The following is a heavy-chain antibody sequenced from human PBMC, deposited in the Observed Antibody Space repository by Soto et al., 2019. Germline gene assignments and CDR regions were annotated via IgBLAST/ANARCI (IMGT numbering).Heavy chain of an antibody. J-gene: IGHJ4*02. CDR3: ARGVTMTDYDY. D-gene: IGHD3-22*01. Sequence: QVQLQESGPGLVKPSQTLSLTCTVSGGSISSGGYYWSWIRQHPGKGLEWIGYIYYSGSTYYNPSLTSRVTISVDTSKNQFFLKLSSETAADTAVYYCARGVTMTDYDYWGQGTLVTVSS. V-gene: IGHV4-31*03. CDR2: IYYSGST. CDR1: GGSISSGGYY.